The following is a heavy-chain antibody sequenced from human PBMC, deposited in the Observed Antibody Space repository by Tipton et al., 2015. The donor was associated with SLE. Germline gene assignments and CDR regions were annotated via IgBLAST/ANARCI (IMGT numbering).Heavy chain of an antibody. V-gene: IGHV4-39*07. CDR3: AREGGGTFL. CDR1: SGSISNYY. D-gene: IGHD1-26*01. Sequence: TLSLTCTVSSGSISNYYWGWIRQPPGKGLEWIGTIYYTGSTYFHPSLKSQVTLFLDTSKNQFSLKLTSVTAADTAVYFCAREGGGTFLWGQGTLVTVSS. J-gene: IGHJ4*02. CDR2: IYYTGST.